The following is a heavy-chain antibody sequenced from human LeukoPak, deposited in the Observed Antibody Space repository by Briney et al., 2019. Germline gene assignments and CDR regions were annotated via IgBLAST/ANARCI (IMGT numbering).Heavy chain of an antibody. CDR1: GGSINTYY. V-gene: IGHV4-34*01. D-gene: IGHD3-9*01. CDR3: AREGVYYDILAAYYRPYYFDF. Sequence: SETLSLTCTGSGGSINTYYWSWIRQPPGKGLEWIGEINHGGSTNYNPSLKSRLTISVDTSKNQFSLKLSSVTAADTAVYYCAREGVYYDILAAYYRPYYFDFWGQGTLVTVYS. CDR2: INHGGST. J-gene: IGHJ4*02.